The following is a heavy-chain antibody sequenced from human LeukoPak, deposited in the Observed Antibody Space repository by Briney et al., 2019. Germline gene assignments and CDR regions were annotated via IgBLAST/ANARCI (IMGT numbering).Heavy chain of an antibody. CDR2: ISWNSGCI. Sequence: GGSLRLSCAASGFTFDDYAMHWVRQAPGKGLEWVSGISWNSGCIGYADSVKGRFTISRDNAKNSLYLQMNSLRAEDMALYYCAKDRPVLRYFDWLSGSSGGMDVWGQGTTVTVSS. V-gene: IGHV3-9*03. CDR3: AKDRPVLRYFDWLSGSSGGMDV. J-gene: IGHJ6*02. CDR1: GFTFDDYA. D-gene: IGHD3-9*01.